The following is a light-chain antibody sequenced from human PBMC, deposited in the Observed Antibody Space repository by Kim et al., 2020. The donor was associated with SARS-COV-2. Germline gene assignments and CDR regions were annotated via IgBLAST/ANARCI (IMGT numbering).Light chain of an antibody. J-gene: IGKJ2*01. V-gene: IGKV3-20*01. Sequence: LSPGERATLSCGASQTINSNYLVWYQQKPGQAPRLLIYGASNRATGIPDRFSGSGSGTDFTLTISRLEPEDFAVYYCQQYGNSVYTFGQGTKLEI. CDR3: QQYGNSVYT. CDR1: QTINSNY. CDR2: GAS.